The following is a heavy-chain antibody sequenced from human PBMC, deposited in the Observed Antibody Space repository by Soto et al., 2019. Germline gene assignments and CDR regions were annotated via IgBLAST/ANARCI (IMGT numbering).Heavy chain of an antibody. V-gene: IGHV1-69*13. CDR1: GGTFSSYA. CDR2: IIPIFGTA. Sequence: SVKVSCKASGGTFSSYAISWVRQAPGQGLEWMGGIIPIFGTANYAQKFQGRVTITADESTSTAYMELSSLRSEDTAVYYCARDASRYDILTGYYRRYGMDVWGQGTTVTVSS. J-gene: IGHJ6*02. CDR3: ARDASRYDILTGYYRRYGMDV. D-gene: IGHD3-9*01.